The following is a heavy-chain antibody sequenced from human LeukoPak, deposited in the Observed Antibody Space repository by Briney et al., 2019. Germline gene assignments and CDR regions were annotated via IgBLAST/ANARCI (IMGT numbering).Heavy chain of an antibody. V-gene: IGHV3-30*18. D-gene: IGHD6-13*01. Sequence: GGSLRLSCAASGFTISSYGMRWVRQAPGKGLEWVAVISYDGNYKYYADSVKGRFTISRDNSKNTLYLQMNSLRAEHTDVYYCAKAHHSWFPFLAYWGQGTLVTVSS. CDR1: GFTISSYG. CDR3: AKAHHSWFPFLAY. CDR2: ISYDGNYK. J-gene: IGHJ4*02.